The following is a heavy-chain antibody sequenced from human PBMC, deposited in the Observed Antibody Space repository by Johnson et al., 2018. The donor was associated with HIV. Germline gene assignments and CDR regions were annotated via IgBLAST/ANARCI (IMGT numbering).Heavy chain of an antibody. Sequence: VQLVESGGGLVQPGGSLRLSCAAPGFTVSSNYMSWVRQAPGKGLEWVSVIYSGGSTYYADSVKGRFTISRDNSKNTLYLQMNSLRAEDTAVYYCARERDDSSGYYYHDAFDIWGQGTMVTVSS. J-gene: IGHJ3*02. V-gene: IGHV3-66*01. D-gene: IGHD3-22*01. CDR3: ARERDDSSGYYYHDAFDI. CDR1: GFTVSSNY. CDR2: IYSGGST.